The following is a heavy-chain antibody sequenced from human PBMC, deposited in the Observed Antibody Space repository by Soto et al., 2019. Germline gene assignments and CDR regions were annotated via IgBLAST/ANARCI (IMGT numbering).Heavy chain of an antibody. CDR2: IYPGDSDT. V-gene: IGHV5-51*01. D-gene: IGHD2-2*01. Sequence: PVESLKICCECWGYSFTSYLSFGVPQVPGKGLEWMGIIYPGDSDTRYSPSFQGQVTISVDKSISNAYLQCRSLKASDAAMYYCASRSSSNSERGQYGMEVWGQGTTV. CDR3: ASRSSSNSERGQYGMEV. J-gene: IGHJ6*01. CDR1: GYSFTSYL.